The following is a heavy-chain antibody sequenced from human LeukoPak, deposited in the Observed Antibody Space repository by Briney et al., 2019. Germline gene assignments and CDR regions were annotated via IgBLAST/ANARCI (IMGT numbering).Heavy chain of an antibody. V-gene: IGHV3-7*01. D-gene: IGHD3-22*01. J-gene: IGHJ4*02. CDR3: ARRPTYYYDSSGYNDY. Sequence: GGSLRLSCAASGLTFSSSWMAWIRQAPGKGLEWVANIKQDGSEKYYVDSVKGRFTISRDNAKNSLYLQMNSLRAEDTAVYYCARRPTYYYDSSGYNDYWGQGTLVTVSS. CDR1: GLTFSSSW. CDR2: IKQDGSEK.